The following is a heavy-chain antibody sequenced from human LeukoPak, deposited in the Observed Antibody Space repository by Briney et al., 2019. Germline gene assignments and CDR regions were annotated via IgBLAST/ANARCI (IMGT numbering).Heavy chain of an antibody. V-gene: IGHV4-61*02. CDR1: GASISSGSYY. Sequence: SETLSLTCTVSGASISSGSYYWSWIRQPAGKGLEWIGRIYTSGSTNHNPSPKSRVTISVDTSKNQFSLKLSSVTAADTALYYCARDSLLPSAMGYYYMDVWGKGTTVTVSS. J-gene: IGHJ6*03. CDR2: IYTSGST. D-gene: IGHD2-2*01. CDR3: ARDSLLPSAMGYYYMDV.